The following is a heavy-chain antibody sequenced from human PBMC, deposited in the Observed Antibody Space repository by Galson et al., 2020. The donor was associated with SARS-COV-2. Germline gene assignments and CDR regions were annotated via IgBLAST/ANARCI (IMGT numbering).Heavy chain of an antibody. CDR2: INSDGSST. D-gene: IGHD3-9*01. Sequence: GGSLRLSCAASGFTFSSYWMHWVRQAPGKGLVWVSRINSDGSSTSYADSVKGRFTISRDNAKNTLYLQMNSLRAEDTAVYYCATSLRYFDWLFRSDYYYYGMDVLGQGTTVTVSS. V-gene: IGHV3-74*01. J-gene: IGHJ6*02. CDR3: ATSLRYFDWLFRSDYYYYGMDV. CDR1: GFTFSSYW.